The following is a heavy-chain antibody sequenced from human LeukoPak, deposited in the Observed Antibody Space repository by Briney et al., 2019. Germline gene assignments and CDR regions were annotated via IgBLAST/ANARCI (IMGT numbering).Heavy chain of an antibody. CDR3: ARDTHYYDSSGSV. CDR2: IYYSGST. Sequence: SETLSLTCTVSGGSISSGGYYWSWIRQHPGEGLEWIGYIYYSGSTYYNPSLKSRVTISVDTSKNQFSLKLSSVTAADTAVYYCARDTHYYDSSGSVWGQGTLVTVPS. J-gene: IGHJ4*02. CDR1: GGSISSGGYY. D-gene: IGHD3-22*01. V-gene: IGHV4-31*03.